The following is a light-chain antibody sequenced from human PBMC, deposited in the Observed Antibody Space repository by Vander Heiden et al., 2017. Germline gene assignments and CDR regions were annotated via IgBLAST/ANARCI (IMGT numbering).Light chain of an antibody. J-gene: IGLJ2*01. CDR3: QVWDRITAP. CDR2: QGE. Sequence: SYEVTQPPSVSVSPGQTARISCSGDQLGNKNVCWYQHQPGQPPVLIIYQGERRPSEIPDRFSGSISGNAATLIIRDAQAMDEAYYYCQVWDRITAPFGGGTKLTVL. CDR1: QLGNKN. V-gene: IGLV3-1*01.